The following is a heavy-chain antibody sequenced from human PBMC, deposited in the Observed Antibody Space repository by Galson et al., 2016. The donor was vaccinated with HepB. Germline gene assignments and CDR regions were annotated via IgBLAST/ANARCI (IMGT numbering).Heavy chain of an antibody. Sequence: QSGAEVKTPGESLKISCKGSGYSFMNYWVAWVRQMPGKGLEWMGIIYPGDSDTRYRPSFQGQVTISVDQSIRTAYLQWSSLKASDTAMYYCARQSNDIKYTSTRSGTRSYYGMDVWGQGTTVTVPS. CDR1: GYSFMNYW. J-gene: IGHJ6*02. D-gene: IGHD6-13*01. V-gene: IGHV5-51*01. CDR2: IYPGDSDT. CDR3: ARQSNDIKYTSTRSGTRSYYGMDV.